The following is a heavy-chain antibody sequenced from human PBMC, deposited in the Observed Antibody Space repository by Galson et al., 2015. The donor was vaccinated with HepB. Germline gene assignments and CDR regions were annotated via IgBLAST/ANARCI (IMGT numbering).Heavy chain of an antibody. CDR3: ARVGAAAIYYYYAMDV. V-gene: IGHV1-3*01. Sequence: SVKVSCKASGYTFTRYLLHWVRQAPGQRLEWMGRINAGNGNTKYSEKFQGRVTISRDTSASVVYMEVRSLKSEDTAVYYCARVGAAAIYYYYAMDVWGQGTTVTVSS. CDR1: GYTFTRYL. CDR2: INAGNGNT. J-gene: IGHJ6*02. D-gene: IGHD6-13*01.